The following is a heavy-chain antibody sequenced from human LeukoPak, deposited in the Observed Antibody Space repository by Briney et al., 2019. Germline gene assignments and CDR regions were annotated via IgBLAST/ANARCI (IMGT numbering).Heavy chain of an antibody. CDR2: IYTSGST. D-gene: IGHD4-17*01. J-gene: IGHJ5*02. CDR3: ARRLRQNLFDP. V-gene: IGHV4-4*09. Sequence: PSETLFLTCSVSGGSISSYYWSWIRQPPGKGLEWIGYIYTSGSTNYNPSLKSRVTISVDTSKNQFSLKLSSVTAADTAVYYCARRLRQNLFDPWGQGTLVTVSS. CDR1: GGSISSYY.